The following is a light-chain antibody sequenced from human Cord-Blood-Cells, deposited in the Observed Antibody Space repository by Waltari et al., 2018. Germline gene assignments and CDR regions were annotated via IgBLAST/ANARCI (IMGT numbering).Light chain of an antibody. Sequence: DIQITQSPSSLSASVGDRVTIHYRASQSIRSYLNWYQQKPGKAPKLLIYAASSLQSGVPSRFSGSGSGTEFTLTISSLQPEDFATYYCQQSYSNPFTFGPGTKVEIK. V-gene: IGKV1-39*01. CDR2: AAS. CDR3: QQSYSNPFT. CDR1: QSIRSY. J-gene: IGKJ3*01.